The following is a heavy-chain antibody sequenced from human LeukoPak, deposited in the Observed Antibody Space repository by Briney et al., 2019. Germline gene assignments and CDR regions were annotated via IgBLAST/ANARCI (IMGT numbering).Heavy chain of an antibody. J-gene: IGHJ4*02. V-gene: IGHV3-23*01. CDR3: AKGRSQYTRNNPDY. Sequence: GGSLRLSCAVYGFTSSSYWMSWVRQAPGKGLEWVSVISNSGGATYYADSVKGRFTISRDNSKNTLYLQMNSLRAEDTALYFCAKGRSQYTRNNPDYWGQGTLVTVSS. CDR1: GFTSSSYW. CDR2: ISNSGGAT. D-gene: IGHD6-6*01.